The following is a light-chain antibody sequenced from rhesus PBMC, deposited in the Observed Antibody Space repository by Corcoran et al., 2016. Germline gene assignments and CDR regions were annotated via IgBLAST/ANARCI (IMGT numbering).Light chain of an antibody. V-gene: IGKV1-74*01. Sequence: DIQMTQSPSSLSASIGDRVTITCRASENVNNFLHWYQQIPGRAPKLLIYKASTLQSGVPSRFSGRGSGLDCTLTISSRQPEDFGIYYCHQSYGLPFTFGPGTKLDIK. CDR2: KAS. CDR3: HQSYGLPFT. J-gene: IGKJ3*01. CDR1: ENVNNF.